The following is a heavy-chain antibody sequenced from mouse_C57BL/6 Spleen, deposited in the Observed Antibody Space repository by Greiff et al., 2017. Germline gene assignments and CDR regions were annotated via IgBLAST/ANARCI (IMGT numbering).Heavy chain of an antibody. D-gene: IGHD2-4*01. V-gene: IGHV5-4*03. J-gene: IGHJ3*01. CDR3: ARGEYDYDDFAY. CDR2: ISDGGSYT. CDR1: GFTFSSYA. Sequence: EVNLVESGGGLVKPGGSLKLSCAASGFTFSSYAMSWVRQTPEKRLEWVATISDGGSYTYYPDNVKGRFTISRDNAKNNLYLQMSHLKSEDTAMYYCARGEYDYDDFAYWGQGTLVTVSA.